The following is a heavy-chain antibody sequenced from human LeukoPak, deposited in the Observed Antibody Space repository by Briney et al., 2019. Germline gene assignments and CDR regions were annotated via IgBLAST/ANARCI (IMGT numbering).Heavy chain of an antibody. V-gene: IGHV3-21*01. CDR3: ARDRHYYGSGSPPPR. D-gene: IGHD3-10*01. CDR1: GFTFSSDA. J-gene: IGHJ1*01. CDR2: ISSSSSYI. Sequence: GGSLRLSCAASGFTFSSDAMHWVRQAPGKGLEWVSSISSSSSYIYYADSVTGRLTIARDNAKNSLSLQMNSLRAEDTAVYYCARDRHYYGSGSPPPRWGQGTLVTVSS.